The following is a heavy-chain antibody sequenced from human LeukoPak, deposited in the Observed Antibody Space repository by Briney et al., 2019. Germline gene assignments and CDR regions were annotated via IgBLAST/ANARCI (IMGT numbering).Heavy chain of an antibody. CDR2: ISSRSNSK. CDR1: GFTFNSYR. D-gene: IGHD3-9*01. Sequence: GGSLRLSCTASGFTFNSYRMNWVRQAPGKGLEWVSSISSRSNSKYYADSVKGRVTISRDNAKNSVSLQMNSLRDADTAVYYCVRDWDHFDFDSWGLGTLVTVSS. CDR3: VRDWDHFDFDS. J-gene: IGHJ5*01. V-gene: IGHV3-21*01.